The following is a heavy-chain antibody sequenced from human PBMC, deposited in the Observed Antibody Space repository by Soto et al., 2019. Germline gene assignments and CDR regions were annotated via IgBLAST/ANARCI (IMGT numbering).Heavy chain of an antibody. CDR2: IYYSGST. CDR1: GGSISSGGYY. CDR3: AREDGSGSYYHKRPGYFDY. D-gene: IGHD3-10*01. J-gene: IGHJ4*02. V-gene: IGHV4-31*03. Sequence: PSETLSLTCTVSGGSISSGGYYWSWIRQHPGKGLEWIGYIYYSGSTYYNPSLKSRVTISVDTSKNQFSLKLSSVTAADTAVYYCAREDGSGSYYHKRPGYFDYWGQGTLVTVSS.